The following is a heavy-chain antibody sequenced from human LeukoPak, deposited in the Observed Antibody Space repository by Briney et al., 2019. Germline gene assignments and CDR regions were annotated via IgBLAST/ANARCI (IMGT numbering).Heavy chain of an antibody. D-gene: IGHD3-22*01. Sequence: SETLSLTCSVSDGSISTYYWSWIRQPPGQGLEWLGFIFYSGSTNYNPSLKSRVTISVDTSKNQFPLKLRSVTAADTAVYYCAREGSDYYDSSGALVYWGQGTLATVSS. CDR2: IFYSGST. J-gene: IGHJ4*02. CDR3: AREGSDYYDSSGALVY. CDR1: DGSISTYY. V-gene: IGHV4-59*01.